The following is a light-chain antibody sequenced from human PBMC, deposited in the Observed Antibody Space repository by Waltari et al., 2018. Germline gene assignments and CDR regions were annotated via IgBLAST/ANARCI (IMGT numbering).Light chain of an antibody. V-gene: IGLV2-23*01. Sequence: QSALTQPASVSGSPGQSTTISCTGTSSDVGSYNFVSWYQHHPGKAPKLMIFEGSRRPSGISNRFSGSKSGNTASLTISGLQAEDEADYYCCSYAGSRTYVFGAGTKVTVL. CDR1: SSDVGSYNF. CDR2: EGS. CDR3: CSYAGSRTYV. J-gene: IGLJ1*01.